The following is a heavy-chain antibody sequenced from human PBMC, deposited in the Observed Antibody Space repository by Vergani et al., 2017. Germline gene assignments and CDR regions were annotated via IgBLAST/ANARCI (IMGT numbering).Heavy chain of an antibody. CDR1: GYTFSNYY. Sequence: QVQVVQSGAEVKKSGASVKVSCKTSGYTFSNYYMHWVRQAPGQGLEWMGIINPSGGHTYYAQKFQGRVTMTRDTSTSTVYMELSSLRSEDTAIYYCARGYYGILTGYRYWGQGTLVTVSA. V-gene: IGHV1-46*03. J-gene: IGHJ4*02. CDR2: INPSGGHT. CDR3: ARGYYGILTGYRY. D-gene: IGHD3-9*01.